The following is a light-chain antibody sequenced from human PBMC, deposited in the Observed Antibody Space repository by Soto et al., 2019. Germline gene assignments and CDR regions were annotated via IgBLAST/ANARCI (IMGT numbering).Light chain of an antibody. Sequence: DIQMTQSPSTLSASVGDRVTITCRASQDISNYLVWYQQKPGKAPKPLIYAASTLQSGVPSRFSGSGSGTEFTLTISSLQPDDFATYYCQQYNTYSRTFGQGTKVDIK. CDR3: QQYNTYSRT. V-gene: IGKV1-16*01. CDR1: QDISNY. J-gene: IGKJ1*01. CDR2: AAS.